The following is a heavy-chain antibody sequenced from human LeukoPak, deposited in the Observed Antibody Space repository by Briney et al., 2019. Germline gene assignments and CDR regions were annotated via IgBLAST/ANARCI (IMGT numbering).Heavy chain of an antibody. Sequence: GGSLRLSCAASGFTFDDYGMSWVRQAPGKGLEWVSGINWNGGSTGYADSVKGRFTISRDNAKNSLYLQMNSLRAEDTALYYCARDKDGSGSYYMSGFDYWGQGTLVTVSS. CDR2: INWNGGST. CDR3: ARDKDGSGSYYMSGFDY. D-gene: IGHD3-10*01. J-gene: IGHJ4*02. V-gene: IGHV3-20*04. CDR1: GFTFDDYG.